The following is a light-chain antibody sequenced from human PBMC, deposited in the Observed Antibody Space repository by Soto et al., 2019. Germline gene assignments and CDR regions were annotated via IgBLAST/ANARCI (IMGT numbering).Light chain of an antibody. Sequence: QSVLTQPPSASGTPGQRVTISCSGSGSNIGSQSVNWYQQLPGTAPKLLIHTNNQRPSGVPDRFSGSKSGTSASLAISGLQSEDEADYYCAAWDGSRDGVVFGGGTKLTV. J-gene: IGLJ2*01. V-gene: IGLV1-44*01. CDR2: TNN. CDR3: AAWDGSRDGVV. CDR1: GSNIGSQS.